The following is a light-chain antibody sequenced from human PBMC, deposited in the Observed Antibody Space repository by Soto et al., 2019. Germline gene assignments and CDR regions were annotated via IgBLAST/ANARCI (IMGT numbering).Light chain of an antibody. CDR1: QSISTN. CDR3: QQYDKWPLT. Sequence: EIVMTQSPATLSVSPGERASLSCRASQSISTNLALYQQKPGQAPRLLIYGASTRATGIPARFSGSGSGTEFTLTISSPQSEDFAVYYCQQYDKWPLTFGPGTKVDIE. CDR2: GAS. V-gene: IGKV3-15*01. J-gene: IGKJ3*01.